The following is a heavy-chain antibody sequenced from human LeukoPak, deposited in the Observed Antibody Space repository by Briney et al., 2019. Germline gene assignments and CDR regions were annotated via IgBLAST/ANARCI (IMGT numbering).Heavy chain of an antibody. CDR2: IKQDGSAK. V-gene: IGHV3-7*01. Sequence: GGSLRLSCAASGFTFSRHWMYWVRQAPGKGLEWVANIKQDGSAKPYVDSVKGRFTISRDNAKNSLYLQMNSLRAEDTAVYYCASGFGIFDYWGQGALVTVSS. J-gene: IGHJ4*02. D-gene: IGHD3-10*01. CDR1: GFTFSRHW. CDR3: ASGFGIFDY.